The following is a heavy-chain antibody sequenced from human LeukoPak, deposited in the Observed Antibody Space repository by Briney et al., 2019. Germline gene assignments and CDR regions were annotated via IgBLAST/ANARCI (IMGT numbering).Heavy chain of an antibody. CDR3: ARDNSVGDIAWWFDP. CDR2: ISAYNGST. J-gene: IGHJ5*02. D-gene: IGHD3-16*02. Sequence: ASVKVSCKASGYTFTSYGISWVRQAPGQGLEWMGWISAYNGSTNYAQKLQGRVTMTTDTSTSTAYMELRSLRSEDTAVYYCARDNSVGDIAWWFDPWGQGTLVTVSS. CDR1: GYTFTSYG. V-gene: IGHV1-18*01.